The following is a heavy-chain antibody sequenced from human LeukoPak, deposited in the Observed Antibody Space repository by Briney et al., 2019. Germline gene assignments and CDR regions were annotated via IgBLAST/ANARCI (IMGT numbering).Heavy chain of an antibody. Sequence: GGVLRLSCAASGFTFGRHAMNWVRQAPGKGLEWVSAIHFSGESTYYADSVKGRFTISRDNSKNTLYLQMDSLRAEDTAVYYCAKDVGTSGNYSPSDYWGQGTLVTVSS. D-gene: IGHD3-10*01. CDR3: AKDVGTSGNYSPSDY. CDR2: IHFSGEST. J-gene: IGHJ4*02. V-gene: IGHV3-23*01. CDR1: GFTFGRHA.